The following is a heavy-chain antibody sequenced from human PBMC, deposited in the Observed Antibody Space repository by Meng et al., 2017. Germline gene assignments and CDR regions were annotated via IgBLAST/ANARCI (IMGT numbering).Heavy chain of an antibody. D-gene: IGHD2-15*01. J-gene: IGHJ4*02. V-gene: IGHV7-4-1*02. Sequence: VQLVHAGVELKKPGASVKVFCKASGYTFTSYAMKWVRQAPGQGLEGMGWINTNTGNPTYAQGFTGRFVFSLDTSVSTAYLQISSLKAEDTAVYYCARVGYCSGGSCPDYWGQGTLVTVSS. CDR1: GYTFTSYA. CDR2: INTNTGNP. CDR3: ARVGYCSGGSCPDY.